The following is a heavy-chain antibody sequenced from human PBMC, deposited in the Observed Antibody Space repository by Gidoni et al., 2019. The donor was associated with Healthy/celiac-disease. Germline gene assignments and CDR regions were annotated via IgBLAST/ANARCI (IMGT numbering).Heavy chain of an antibody. CDR3: AKGGGAFDI. V-gene: IGHV3-23*01. CDR2: ISGSGGST. Sequence: EVQLLESGGGLVQPGGSLRLSCAASGFTFSSYAMSWVRRAPGKGLEWVSAISGSGGSTSSADSVKGRFTISRYNSKNTLYLQMNSLRAEDTAVYYCAKGGGAFDIWGQGTMVTVSS. J-gene: IGHJ3*02. CDR1: GFTFSSYA.